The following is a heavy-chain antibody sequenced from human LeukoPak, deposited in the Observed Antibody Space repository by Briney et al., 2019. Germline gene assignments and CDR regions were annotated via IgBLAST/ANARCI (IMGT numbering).Heavy chain of an antibody. CDR3: AKDHRVGQLLLLP. V-gene: IGHV3-23*01. D-gene: IGHD2-15*01. J-gene: IGHJ5*02. CDR2: ISGGGGSA. CDR1: GFTFSSYA. Sequence: GGSLTLSCAASGFTFSSYAMTWVRQAPAMRPEWVSTISGGGGSAYYADSVKGRFSISRDNSKNKLYLQMNNLRAEDTAVYYCAKDHRVGQLLLLPWGEGTLVTVSS.